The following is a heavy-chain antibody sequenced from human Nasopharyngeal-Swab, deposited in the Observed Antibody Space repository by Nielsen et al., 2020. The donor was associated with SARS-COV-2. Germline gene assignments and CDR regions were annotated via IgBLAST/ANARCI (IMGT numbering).Heavy chain of an antibody. D-gene: IGHD3-22*01. CDR2: IKQDGSEK. CDR1: AFTFSGYW. J-gene: IGHJ4*02. CDR3: ARVPGGYDSSGYYFDQ. V-gene: IGHV3-7*01. Sequence: GGSLRLSCAASAFTFSGYWMNWVRQAPGQGLEWVASIKQDGSEKYYVDSVKGRFTISRDNAKNSLYLQMNSLRVEDTAVYYCARVPGGYDSSGYYFDQWGQGTLVTVSS.